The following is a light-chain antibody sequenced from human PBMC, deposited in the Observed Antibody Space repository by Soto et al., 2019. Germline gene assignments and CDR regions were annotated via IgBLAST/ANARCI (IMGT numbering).Light chain of an antibody. CDR2: DVS. J-gene: IGLJ2*01. Sequence: QSALTQPASVSGSPGQSVTISCTGTTNDIGGYHFVSWYQLHPGKAPKLLIFDVSSRPSGVSARFSGSKSGTTASLTISGFQAEDEADYFCTSYTTVSTWYVIFGGGTKVTVL. CDR1: TNDIGGYHF. CDR3: TSYTTVSTWYVI. V-gene: IGLV2-14*01.